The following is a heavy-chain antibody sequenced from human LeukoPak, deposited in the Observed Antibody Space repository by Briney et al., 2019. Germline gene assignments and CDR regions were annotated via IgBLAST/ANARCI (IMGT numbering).Heavy chain of an antibody. J-gene: IGHJ4*02. V-gene: IGHV3-11*01. CDR3: AKDSHWILFDD. Sequence: PGGSLRLSCAASGFTFSDYYMSWIRQAPGKGLEWVSYISSSGSTIYYADSVKGRFTISRDNAKNSLYLQMNSLRADDTAVYYCAKDSHWILFDDWGQGTLVTVSS. CDR1: GFTFSDYY. CDR2: ISSSGSTI. D-gene: IGHD2-2*03.